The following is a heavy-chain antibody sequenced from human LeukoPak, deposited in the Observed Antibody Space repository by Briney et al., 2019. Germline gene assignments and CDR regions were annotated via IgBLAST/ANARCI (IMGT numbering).Heavy chain of an antibody. CDR1: EFTVSRNY. Sequence: PGGSLRLSCTASEFTVSRNYMLWVRQAPGKGLEWVSLIFSNGDTHYADSVKGRFTISRDNSKNTLYLQMNSLRAEDTAVYYCAKDRVFFDYWGQGTLVTVSS. D-gene: IGHD3-10*01. CDR3: AKDRVFFDY. V-gene: IGHV3-66*03. CDR2: IFSNGDT. J-gene: IGHJ4*02.